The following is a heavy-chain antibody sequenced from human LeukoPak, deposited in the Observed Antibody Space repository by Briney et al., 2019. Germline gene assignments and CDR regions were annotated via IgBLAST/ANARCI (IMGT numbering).Heavy chain of an antibody. Sequence: GATLRLSCAASGFTFSNYGMNWVRQAPGKGPEWVADINPDGSHKYSVDSMKGRFTISRDNAKNTLFLQINSLRAEDTAVYYCARDRTTGAVAGQFDYWGQGTLVTVSS. J-gene: IGHJ4*02. CDR1: GFTFSNYG. CDR2: INPDGSHK. D-gene: IGHD6-19*01. V-gene: IGHV3-7*01. CDR3: ARDRTTGAVAGQFDY.